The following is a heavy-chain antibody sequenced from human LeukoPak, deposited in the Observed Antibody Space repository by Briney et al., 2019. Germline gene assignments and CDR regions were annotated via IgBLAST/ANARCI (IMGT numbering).Heavy chain of an antibody. J-gene: IGHJ4*02. CDR3: ARAPRPAGSPFDY. D-gene: IGHD3-10*01. CDR2: ISSSSSTI. Sequence: GGSLRLSCAASGFTFSSYSMNWVRQAPGKGLEWVSYISSSSSTIYYADSVKGRFTISRDNAKNSLYLQMNSLRAEDTAVYYCARAPRPAGSPFDYWGQGTLVTVSS. V-gene: IGHV3-48*04. CDR1: GFTFSSYS.